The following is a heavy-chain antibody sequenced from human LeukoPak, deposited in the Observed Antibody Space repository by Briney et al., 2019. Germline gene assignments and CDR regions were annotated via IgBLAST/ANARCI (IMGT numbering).Heavy chain of an antibody. Sequence: GASVKVSFKVSGYTLTELSMVWGRQAPGKGMGLVGSFDPEDGKTVYAQKFRGRVTMTEDTSTDPAYMELSSLRSEDTAVYYCATGYLVTAGLMDVWGQGTTVTVSS. J-gene: IGHJ6*02. V-gene: IGHV1-24*01. CDR2: FDPEDGKT. CDR1: GYTLTELS. D-gene: IGHD6-13*01. CDR3: ATGYLVTAGLMDV.